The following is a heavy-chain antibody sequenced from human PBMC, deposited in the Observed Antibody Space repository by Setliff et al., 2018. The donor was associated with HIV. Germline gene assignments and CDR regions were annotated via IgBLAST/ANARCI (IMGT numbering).Heavy chain of an antibody. CDR3: AREWLQHTGDDAFDV. D-gene: IGHD5-12*01. V-gene: IGHV4-59*01. CDR1: GGSISTYY. Sequence: SETLSLTCTVPGGSISTYYWSWIRQPPGKGLEWIGSIYFTGTTKYNPSLKSRVTISIDTSKNQFSLKLTSVTAADTAVYYCAREWLQHTGDDAFDVWGQGTMVTVSS. CDR2: IYFTGTT. J-gene: IGHJ3*01.